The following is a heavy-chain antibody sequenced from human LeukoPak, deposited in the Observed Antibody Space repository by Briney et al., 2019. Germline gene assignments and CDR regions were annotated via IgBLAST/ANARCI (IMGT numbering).Heavy chain of an antibody. CDR1: RFTFSNYW. CDR2: IKQDGGEK. J-gene: IGHJ3*02. Sequence: PGGSLRLSCAASRFTFSNYWMSWVRQAPGKGLEWVANIKQDGGEKYYVDSVKGRFTISRDNAKNSLYLQMNSLRAEDTAVYYCATDHLRVGATGASDTWGQGTMVTASS. D-gene: IGHD1-26*01. CDR3: ATDHLRVGATGASDT. V-gene: IGHV3-7*05.